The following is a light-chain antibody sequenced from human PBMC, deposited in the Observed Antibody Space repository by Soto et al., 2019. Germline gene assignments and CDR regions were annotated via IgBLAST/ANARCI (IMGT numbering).Light chain of an antibody. CDR3: QHYNSYSEA. V-gene: IGKV1D-16*01. Sequence: DIQMTQSPSSVSASVGDTVTITCRASQDINSRLAWFQQQPGRPPKYVIQAATMLQSGFPSRFAGSGSGTEFTLTISSLQPDDFATYYCQHYNSYSEAFGQGTKVELK. CDR2: AAT. J-gene: IGKJ1*01. CDR1: QDINSR.